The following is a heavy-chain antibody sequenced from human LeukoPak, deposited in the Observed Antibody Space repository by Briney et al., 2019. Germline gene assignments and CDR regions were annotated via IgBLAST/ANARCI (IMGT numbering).Heavy chain of an antibody. CDR2: IFYSGST. D-gene: IGHD3-9*01. Sequence: PSQTLSLTCTVSGGSISSGGYYWSWIRQHPGKGLEWIGYIFYSGSTYYSPSLKSRVTISVDTSKSQFSLNLTSVTAADTAVYYCAREIRYFDWLSYEPDAFDIWGQGKMVTVSS. CDR3: AREIRYFDWLSYEPDAFDI. CDR1: GGSISSGGYY. J-gene: IGHJ3*02. V-gene: IGHV4-31*03.